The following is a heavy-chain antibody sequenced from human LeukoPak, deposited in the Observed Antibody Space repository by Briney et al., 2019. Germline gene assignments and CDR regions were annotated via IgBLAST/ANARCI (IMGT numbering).Heavy chain of an antibody. CDR2: ITGSGGRT. Sequence: GGSLRLSCAASGFTLSSYAMSWVRQGPGKGLEWVSAITGSGGRTYYADSVKGRFTISRDNSKNTLYLQMNSLRAEDTAIYYCAKEYTGTFSPFPSYFDNWGQGTLVTVSS. D-gene: IGHD1-26*01. CDR3: AKEYTGTFSPFPSYFDN. CDR1: GFTLSSYA. J-gene: IGHJ4*02. V-gene: IGHV3-23*01.